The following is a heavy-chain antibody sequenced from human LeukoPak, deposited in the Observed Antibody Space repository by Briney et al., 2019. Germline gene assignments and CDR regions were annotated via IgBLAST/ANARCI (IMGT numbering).Heavy chain of an antibody. J-gene: IGHJ6*03. CDR2: INHSGST. V-gene: IGHV4-34*01. CDR1: GGSFSGYY. CDR3: ARVGCSSTSCHDHYYYYMDV. D-gene: IGHD2-2*01. Sequence: SETLSLTCAVYGGSFSGYYWSWIRQPPGKGLEWIGEINHSGSTNYNPSLKSRVTISVDTPKNQFSLKLSSVTAADTAVYYCARVGCSSTSCHDHYYYYMDVWGKGTTVTISS.